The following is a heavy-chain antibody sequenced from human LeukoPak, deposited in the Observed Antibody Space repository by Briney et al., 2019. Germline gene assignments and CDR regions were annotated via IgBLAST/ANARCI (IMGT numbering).Heavy chain of an antibody. CDR1: RFTFSSYF. J-gene: IGHJ4*02. Sequence: GGSLTLSCAASRFTFSSYFMKWVRQVPGKGLEWVSSISTSSSYIYYADSVKGRFTISRDNAKNSLYLQMNSLRAEDTAVYYCARAKSSSSGWDAYFDYWGQGTLVTVSS. V-gene: IGHV3-21*01. D-gene: IGHD6-19*01. CDR3: ARAKSSSSGWDAYFDY. CDR2: ISTSSSYI.